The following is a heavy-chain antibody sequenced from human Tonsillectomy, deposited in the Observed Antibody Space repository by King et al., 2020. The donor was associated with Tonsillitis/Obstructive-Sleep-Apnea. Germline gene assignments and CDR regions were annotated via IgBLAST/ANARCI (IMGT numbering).Heavy chain of an antibody. V-gene: IGHV1-58*02. Sequence: QLVQSGPEVKKPGTSVKVSCKASGFTFTSSAMQWVRQARGQRLEWIGWIVVGSGNTNYAQKFQERVTITRDMSTSTAYMELSSLRFEDTAVYYCAAGSTYYYDSSGYSTFDYWGQGTLVTVSS. CDR1: GFTFTSSA. J-gene: IGHJ4*02. CDR3: AAGSTYYYDSSGYSTFDY. D-gene: IGHD3-22*01. CDR2: IVVGSGNT.